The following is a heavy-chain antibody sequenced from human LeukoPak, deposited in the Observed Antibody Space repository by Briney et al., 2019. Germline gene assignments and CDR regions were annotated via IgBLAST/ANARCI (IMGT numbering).Heavy chain of an antibody. V-gene: IGHV4-34*01. CDR2: INHSGST. J-gene: IGHJ5*02. CDR1: GGSFSGYY. CDR3: ARGLMTTYWFDP. Sequence: SETLSLTCAVYGGSFSGYYWSWIRQPPGKGLEWIGEINHSGSTNYSPSLKSRVTISVDTSKNQFSLKLSSVTAADTAVYYCARGLMTTYWFDPWGQGTLVIVSS. D-gene: IGHD4-11*01.